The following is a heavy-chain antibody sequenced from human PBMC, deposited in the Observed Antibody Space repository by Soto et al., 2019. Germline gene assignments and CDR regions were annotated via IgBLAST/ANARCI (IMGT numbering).Heavy chain of an antibody. V-gene: IGHV4-39*02. D-gene: IGHD3-3*01. CDR1: GGSISSSSYY. Sequence: SETLSLTCTVSGGSISSSSYYWGWIRQPPGKGLEWIGSIYYSGSTYYNPSLKSRVTISVDTSKNQFSLKLSSVTAADTAVYYCAREMEWLNDGYNWFDPWGQGTLVTVSS. CDR3: AREMEWLNDGYNWFDP. CDR2: IYYSGST. J-gene: IGHJ5*02.